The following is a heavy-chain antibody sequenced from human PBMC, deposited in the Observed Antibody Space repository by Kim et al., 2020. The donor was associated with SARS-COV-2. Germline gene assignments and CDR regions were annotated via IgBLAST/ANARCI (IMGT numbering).Heavy chain of an antibody. Sequence: GGSLRLSCAASGFTFSSYGMHWVRQAPGKGLEWVAVIWYDGSNKYYADSVKGRFTISRDNSKNTLYLQMNSLRAEDTAVYYCARGLGTVVSLRDGFDPWGQGTLVTVSS. D-gene: IGHD2-15*01. V-gene: IGHV3-33*01. CDR1: GFTFSSYG. CDR2: IWYDGSNK. J-gene: IGHJ5*01. CDR3: ARGLGTVVSLRDGFDP.